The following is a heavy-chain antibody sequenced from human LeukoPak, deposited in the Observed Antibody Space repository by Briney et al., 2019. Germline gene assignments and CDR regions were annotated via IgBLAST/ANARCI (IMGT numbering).Heavy chain of an antibody. D-gene: IGHD6-6*01. CDR1: GFTFSSYA. J-gene: IGHJ4*02. CDR3: AKDREYSSSSSLDY. CDR2: ISGSGGST. Sequence: SGGSLRPSCAASGFTFSSYAMSWVRQAPGKGLEWVSAISGSGGSTYYADSVKGRFTISRDNAKNSLYLQMNSLRAEDTALYYCAKDREYSSSSSLDYWGQGTLVTVSS. V-gene: IGHV3-23*01.